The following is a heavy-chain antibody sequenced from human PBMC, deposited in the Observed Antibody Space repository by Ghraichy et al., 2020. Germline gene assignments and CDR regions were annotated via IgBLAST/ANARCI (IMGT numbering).Heavy chain of an antibody. D-gene: IGHD1-1*01. Sequence: GGSLRLSCAASGFTFSGSAMHWVRQASGKGLEWVGRIRSRGNSYAAIYGASVKGRFTISRDDSKNTAYLHMNRLKIEDTAVYFCTRHEEGPDVSGRSGDAARGMVVWGKGTTVTVS. CDR2: IRSRGNSYAA. J-gene: IGHJ6*04. V-gene: IGHV3-73*01. CDR3: TRHEEGPDVSGRSGDAARGMVV. CDR1: GFTFSGSA.